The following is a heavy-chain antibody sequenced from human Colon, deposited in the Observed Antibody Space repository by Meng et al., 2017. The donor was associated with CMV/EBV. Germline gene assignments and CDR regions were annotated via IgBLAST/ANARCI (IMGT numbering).Heavy chain of an antibody. V-gene: IGHV3-30*02. CDR1: GFNFSSYG. CDR2: IRFGGTDL. CDR3: VRRLASSAHDW. J-gene: IGHJ4*02. Sequence: GESLKISCAASGFNFSSYGMHWVRQAPGEGLEWVAFIRFGGTDLYYADSVKGRFTISRDNAMNSLYLQMDGLRADDTAVYYCVRRLASSAHDWWGQGTVVTVSS. D-gene: IGHD2-2*01.